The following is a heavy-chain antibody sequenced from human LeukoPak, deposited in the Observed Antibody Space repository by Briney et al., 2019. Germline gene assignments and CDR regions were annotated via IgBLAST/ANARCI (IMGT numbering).Heavy chain of an antibody. CDR2: IYYSGST. Sequence: NPSETLSLTCTVSGGSISSYYWIWIRQPPGKGLEWIGYIYYSGSTNYNPSLKSRVTISVDTSKNQFSLKLSSVTAADTAVYYCARHLSADFWSGYTNWFDPWGQGTLVTVSS. V-gene: IGHV4-59*08. D-gene: IGHD3-3*01. CDR1: GGSISSYY. CDR3: ARHLSADFWSGYTNWFDP. J-gene: IGHJ5*02.